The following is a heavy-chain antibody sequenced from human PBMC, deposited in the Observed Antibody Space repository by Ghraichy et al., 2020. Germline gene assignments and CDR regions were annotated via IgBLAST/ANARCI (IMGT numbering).Heavy chain of an antibody. D-gene: IGHD3-22*01. CDR3: ARGHSSAYSLYPAMDV. J-gene: IGHJ6*02. V-gene: IGHV3-7*01. CDR2: IKQDGSER. CDR1: GFTFSSYW. Sequence: GESLNISCAASGFTFSSYWMTWVRQAPGKGLEWVANIKQDGSERYYVDSVKGRFTISRDNAKNSLYLQINSLRAEDTAVFYCARGHSSAYSLYPAMDVWGQGTTVTVSS.